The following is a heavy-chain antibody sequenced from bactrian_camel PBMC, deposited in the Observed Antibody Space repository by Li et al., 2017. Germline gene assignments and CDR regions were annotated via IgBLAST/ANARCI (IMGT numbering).Heavy chain of an antibody. CDR1: GSTSLYWW. J-gene: IGHJ4*01. CDR3: ATVPLLSYRESWEGNY. CDR2: LRWDGTDT. D-gene: IGHD2*01. V-gene: IGHV3S6*01. Sequence: HVQLVESGGGLVLPGGSLSLSCSACGSTSLYWWMGWVRQTPGKGREWVSTLRWDGTDTYYAEFVKGRFTINRGNTMNTAYLQMDSLKSEDTALYYCATVPLLSYRESWEGNYWGQGTQVTVS.